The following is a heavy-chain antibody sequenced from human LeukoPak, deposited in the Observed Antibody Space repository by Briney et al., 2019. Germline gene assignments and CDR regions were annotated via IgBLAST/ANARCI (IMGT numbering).Heavy chain of an antibody. CDR1: GGTFSTYV. V-gene: IGHV1-69*13. D-gene: IGHD5-12*01. J-gene: IGHJ4*02. CDR2: VIPMVGTP. Sequence: SVKVSCKASGGTFSTYVISWVRQAPGQGLEWMGGVIPMVGTPNYAQKFQGRLTITADESTSTVYMELSSVRSEDTAVYYCARGTDDYIVATTSFEYWGQGTLVTVSS. CDR3: ARGTDDYIVATTSFEY.